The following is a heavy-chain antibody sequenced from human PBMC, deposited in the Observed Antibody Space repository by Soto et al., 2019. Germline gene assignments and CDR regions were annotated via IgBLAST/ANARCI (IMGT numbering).Heavy chain of an antibody. CDR2: LSWNSGTI. V-gene: IGHV3-9*01. Sequence: EVQLVESGGGLVQPGKSLRLSCAASGFTFDDYAMHWVRQVPGKGLEWVSGLSWNSGTIDYADSVKGRFTISRDNAKNSLHLQMNSLKPEYTAVYYCAKAESSGWYYSLDYWGQGTLVTVSS. J-gene: IGHJ4*02. D-gene: IGHD6-19*01. CDR1: GFTFDDYA. CDR3: AKAESSGWYYSLDY.